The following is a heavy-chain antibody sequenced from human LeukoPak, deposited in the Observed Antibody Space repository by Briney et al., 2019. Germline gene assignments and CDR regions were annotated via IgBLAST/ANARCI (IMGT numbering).Heavy chain of an antibody. V-gene: IGHV3-23*01. CDR2: ISDGGDTT. CDR3: AKTQGFFDH. J-gene: IGHJ4*02. CDR1: GFTFSNKG. Sequence: GGSLRLSCAASGFTFSNKGMTWVRQAPGKGMEWVTGISDGGDTTYDAGSVKGRFTVSRDNSKNILYLQMNSLRAEDTAIYYCAKTQGFFDHWGQGSLVTASS.